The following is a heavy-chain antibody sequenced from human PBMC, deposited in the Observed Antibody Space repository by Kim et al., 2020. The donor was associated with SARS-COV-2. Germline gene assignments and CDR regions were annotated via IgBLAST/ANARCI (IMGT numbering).Heavy chain of an antibody. CDR2: ISGDGGST. J-gene: IGHJ6*02. D-gene: IGHD2-8*01. Sequence: GGSLRLSCAASGFTFDDYAMHWVRQAPGKGLEWVSLISGDGGSTYYADSVKGRFTISRDNSKNSLYLQMNSLRTEDTALYYCAKDRPSSGCTNGVCPRAPKKPYYYYGMDVWGQGTTVTVSS. V-gene: IGHV3-43*02. CDR3: AKDRPSSGCTNGVCPRAPKKPYYYYGMDV. CDR1: GFTFDDYA.